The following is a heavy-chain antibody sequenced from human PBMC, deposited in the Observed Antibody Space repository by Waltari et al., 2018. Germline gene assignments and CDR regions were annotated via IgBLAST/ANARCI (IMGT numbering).Heavy chain of an antibody. CDR1: GYPFNDYY. J-gene: IGHJ6*02. D-gene: IGHD6-6*01. CDR3: VRDLIAARPAGYYGMGV. V-gene: IGHV1-2*06. CDR2: INPSSGGT. Sequence: QVQLVQTGAAVKKPAPSVEVPSKASGYPFNDYYIHWVRQAPAQGHGLKWMGRINPSSGGTNYAQKVKGTVTMTRDTSISTAEMERRRLGSEDTAVYDCVRDLIAARPAGYYGMGVWGQGITVTV.